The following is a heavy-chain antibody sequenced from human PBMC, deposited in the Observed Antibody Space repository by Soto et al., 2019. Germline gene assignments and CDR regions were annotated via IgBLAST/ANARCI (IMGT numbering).Heavy chain of an antibody. CDR3: ARDTGYSSSWSEYFQH. J-gene: IGHJ1*01. V-gene: IGHV3-33*01. Sequence: LRLSCAASGFTFSSYGMHWVRQAPGKGLEWVAVIWYDGSNKYYADSVKGRFTISRDNSKNTLYLQMNSLRAEDTAVYYCARDTGYSSSWSEYFQHWGQGTLVTVSS. CDR1: GFTFSSYG. D-gene: IGHD6-13*01. CDR2: IWYDGSNK.